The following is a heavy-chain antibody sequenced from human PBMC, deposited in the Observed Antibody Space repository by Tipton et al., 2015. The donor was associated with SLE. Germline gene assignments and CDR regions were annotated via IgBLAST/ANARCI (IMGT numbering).Heavy chain of an antibody. CDR3: TRDMNYHENRVYYDAFDS. CDR1: GFTFSNFW. Sequence: SLRLSCTASGFTFSNFWVIWVRQAPGKGLEWVANIKEDGSKKYYVDSVKGRFTISRDNAKNSLFLQMNGLRAEDTAVYYCTRDMNYHENRVYYDAFDSWGQGTMVTVSS. D-gene: IGHD3-22*01. J-gene: IGHJ3*02. V-gene: IGHV3-7*01. CDR2: IKEDGSKK.